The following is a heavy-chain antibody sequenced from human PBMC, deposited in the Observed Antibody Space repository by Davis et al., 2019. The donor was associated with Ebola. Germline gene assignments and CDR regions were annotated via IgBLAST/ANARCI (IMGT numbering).Heavy chain of an antibody. J-gene: IGHJ4*02. Sequence: GESLKISCAASGFTFSNHWMSWVRQAPGKGLEWVANINQDGGDKYYVDSVKGRFTISRDNSKNTLYLQMSSLRSDDTAVYYCAKGFWQSAYYFDSWGQGTLV. D-gene: IGHD2-21*01. CDR1: GFTFSNHW. CDR3: AKGFWQSAYYFDS. V-gene: IGHV3-7*03. CDR2: INQDGGDK.